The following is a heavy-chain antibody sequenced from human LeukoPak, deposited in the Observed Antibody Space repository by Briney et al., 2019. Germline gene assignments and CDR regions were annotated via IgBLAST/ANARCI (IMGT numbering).Heavy chain of an antibody. V-gene: IGHV3-9*01. CDR2: ISWNSGSI. J-gene: IGHJ4*02. CDR3: AKDTLYYYDSSGYLGPVDY. D-gene: IGHD3-22*01. Sequence: GGSLRLSCAASGFTFDDYAMHWVRQAPGKGLEWVSGISWNSGSIGYADSVKGRFTISRDNAKNSLYLQMNSLRAEDKALYYCAKDTLYYYDSSGYLGPVDYWGQGTLVTVSS. CDR1: GFTFDDYA.